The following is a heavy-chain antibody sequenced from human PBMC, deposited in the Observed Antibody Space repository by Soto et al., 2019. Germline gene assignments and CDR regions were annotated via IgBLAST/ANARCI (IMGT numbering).Heavy chain of an antibody. Sequence: ASVKVSCKASGYTFTSYDINWVRQATGQGLEWMGWMNPNSGNTSYAQKFQGRVTMTRNTSISTAYMELSSLRSEDTAVYYCAKARGITTLFGVGIYYYGMDVWGQGTMVTVSS. CDR2: MNPNSGNT. V-gene: IGHV1-8*01. CDR3: AKARGITTLFGVGIYYYGMDV. D-gene: IGHD3-3*01. CDR1: GYTFTSYD. J-gene: IGHJ6*02.